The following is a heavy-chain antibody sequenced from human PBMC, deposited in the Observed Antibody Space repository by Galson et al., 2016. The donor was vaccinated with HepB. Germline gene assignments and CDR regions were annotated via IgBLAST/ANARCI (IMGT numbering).Heavy chain of an antibody. Sequence: ETLSLTCTVSGGSINSGDYWNWIRQPPGKGLEWIGEINHSGITNYSPSVKTRVTISIDTSKNQFSLKLTSVTAADTAVYYCARSDYSNSPFDYWGQGTLVTVSS. CDR2: INHSGIT. V-gene: IGHV4/OR15-8*02. CDR1: GGSINSGDY. D-gene: IGHD4-11*01. CDR3: ARSDYSNSPFDY. J-gene: IGHJ4*02.